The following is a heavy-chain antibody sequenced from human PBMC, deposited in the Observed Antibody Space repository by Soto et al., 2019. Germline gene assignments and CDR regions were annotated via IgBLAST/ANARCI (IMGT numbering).Heavy chain of an antibody. CDR2: IIPIFGTA. D-gene: IGHD6-19*01. Sequence: SVKVSCKASGGTFSSYAISWVRQAPGQGLEWMGGIIPIFGTANYAQKFQGRVTITADESTSTAYMELSSLRSEDTAVYYCARDLHYSSGWYDVDYWGQGTLVTV. CDR1: GGTFSSYA. V-gene: IGHV1-69*13. J-gene: IGHJ4*02. CDR3: ARDLHYSSGWYDVDY.